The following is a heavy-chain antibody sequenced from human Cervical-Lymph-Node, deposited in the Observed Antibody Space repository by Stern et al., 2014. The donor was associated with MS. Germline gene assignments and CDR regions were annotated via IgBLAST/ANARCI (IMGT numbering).Heavy chain of an antibody. CDR2: ISSSSRFI. J-gene: IGHJ2*01. CDR3: ARVNEGFWYLDL. V-gene: IGHV3-21*01. CDR1: GFTFSSYS. Sequence: EVQLVESGGGLVKPGGSLRLSCAASGFTFSSYSMNWVRQAPGKGLEWVSSISSSSRFIYYADSVKGRFTVSRDNAKHSLYLQMNSLRAEDTAVYYCARVNEGFWYLDLWGRGTLVTVSS.